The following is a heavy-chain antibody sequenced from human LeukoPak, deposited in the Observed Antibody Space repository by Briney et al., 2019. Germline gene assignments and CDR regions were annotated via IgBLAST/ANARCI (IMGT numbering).Heavy chain of an antibody. D-gene: IGHD3-3*01. CDR3: AKVPSTIFGVVTTGYYYYMDV. CDR2: IRYDGSNK. J-gene: IGHJ6*03. V-gene: IGHV3-30*02. Sequence: WVRQSPGKGLEWVAFIRYDGSNKYYADSVKGRFTISRDNSKNTLYLQMNSLRAEDTAVYYCAKVPSTIFGVVTTGYYYYMDVWGKGTTVTVSS.